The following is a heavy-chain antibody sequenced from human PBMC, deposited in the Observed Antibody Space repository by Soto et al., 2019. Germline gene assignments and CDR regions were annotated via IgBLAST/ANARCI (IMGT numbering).Heavy chain of an antibody. D-gene: IGHD2-8*01. J-gene: IGHJ6*02. Sequence: ASVKVSCKASGYSFTDYHIHWVRQAPGQGLEWLGRINPKSGGTSTAQKFQGWVTMTTDTSISTASMELTRLTSDDTAIYYCARGDSTDCSNGGCSSFYNHDRNGWDQGTTVTVSS. CDR2: INPKSGGT. CDR1: GYSFTDYH. V-gene: IGHV1-2*04. CDR3: ARGDSTDCSNGGCSSFYNHDRNG.